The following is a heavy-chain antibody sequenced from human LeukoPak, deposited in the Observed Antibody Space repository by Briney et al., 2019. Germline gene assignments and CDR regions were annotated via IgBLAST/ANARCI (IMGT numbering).Heavy chain of an antibody. Sequence: HAGGSLRLSCAVSGFALSDYWMHWVRQAPGKGPGWVSRINLDGSSPAYADSVKGRFTISRDSAKNTLYLQMNTLRAEDTAVYYCARDFPGTDDSFDVWGQGTMVIVSS. CDR1: GFALSDYW. CDR2: INLDGSSP. V-gene: IGHV3-74*01. D-gene: IGHD1-1*01. CDR3: ARDFPGTDDSFDV. J-gene: IGHJ3*01.